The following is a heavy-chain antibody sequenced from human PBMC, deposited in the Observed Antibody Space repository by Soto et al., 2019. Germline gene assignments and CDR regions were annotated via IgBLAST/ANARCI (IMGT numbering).Heavy chain of an antibody. D-gene: IGHD2-21*01. CDR3: TSHPQHTSDD. CDR2: IYHSGST. J-gene: IGHJ4*02. V-gene: IGHV4-4*02. Sequence: VRQPPGKGLEWIGEIYHSGSTNYNPSLKSRVTISVDKSKNQFSLKLSSVTAEDTAVYYCTSHPQHTSDDWGQGTLVTVSS.